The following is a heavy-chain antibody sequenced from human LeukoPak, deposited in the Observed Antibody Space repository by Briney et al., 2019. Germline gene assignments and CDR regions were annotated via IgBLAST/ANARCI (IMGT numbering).Heavy chain of an antibody. D-gene: IGHD4-17*01. Sequence: GGSLRLSCAASGFTFSISSMNWVRQAPGKGLEWVSYISSSSSSIYYADSVKGRFTISRDNAENSLCVQMNSPRDEDTAVYYCVRDVDYGFDYWGQGTLVTVSS. J-gene: IGHJ4*02. CDR3: VRDVDYGFDY. V-gene: IGHV3-48*02. CDR2: ISSSSSSI. CDR1: GFTFSISS.